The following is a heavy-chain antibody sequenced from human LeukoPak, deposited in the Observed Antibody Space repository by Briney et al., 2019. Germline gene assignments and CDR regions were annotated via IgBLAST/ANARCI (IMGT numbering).Heavy chain of an antibody. CDR2: INNSGGIT. J-gene: IGHJ4*02. CDR1: GFTFRSYA. CDR3: ATPGYSSGWYVY. Sequence: GGSLRLSCAASGFTFRSYAMSWVRQVPGKGLEWVSVINNSGGITYYADSVKGRFTISRDNSKNTLYLQMNSLRAEDTAVYYCATPGYSSGWYVYWGQGTLVIVSS. V-gene: IGHV3-23*01. D-gene: IGHD6-19*01.